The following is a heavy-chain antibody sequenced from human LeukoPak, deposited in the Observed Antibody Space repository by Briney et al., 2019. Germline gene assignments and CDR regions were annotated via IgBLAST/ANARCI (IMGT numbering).Heavy chain of an antibody. CDR1: GFTFNYAW. Sequence: GGSLRLSCAASGFTFNYAWMSWVRQVPGKGLEWVSQTVSEIDGGTTDYATPVKGRFTISRDDSKSTLYLQMNSLKIEDTAVYYCTTDEDWNYARKDVWGQGATVIVSS. CDR3: TTDEDWNYARKDV. V-gene: IGHV3-15*04. CDR2: TVSEIDGGTT. D-gene: IGHD1-7*01. J-gene: IGHJ6*02.